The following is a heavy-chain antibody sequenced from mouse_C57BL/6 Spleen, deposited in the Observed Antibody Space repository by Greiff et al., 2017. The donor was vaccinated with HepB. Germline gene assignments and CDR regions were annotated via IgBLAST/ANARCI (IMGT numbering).Heavy chain of an antibody. Sequence: QVQLKQPGAELVRPGSSVKLSCKASGYTFTSYWMHWVKQRPIQGLEWIGNIDPSDSETHYNQKFKDKAKLTVDKSSSTAYMQLSSLTSEDSAVYYCARSRGLDYWGQGTTLTVSS. CDR2: IDPSDSET. V-gene: IGHV1-52*01. J-gene: IGHJ2*01. CDR1: GYTFTSYW. CDR3: ARSRGLDY.